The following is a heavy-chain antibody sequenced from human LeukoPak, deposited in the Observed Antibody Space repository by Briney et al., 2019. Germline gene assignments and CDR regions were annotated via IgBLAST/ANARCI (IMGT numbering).Heavy chain of an antibody. CDR1: GFTFSIYS. V-gene: IGHV3-48*01. CDR3: ARGSGRYLATDGFDI. J-gene: IGHJ3*02. CDR2: ISSSSRSI. Sequence: GGSLRLSCAASGFTFSIYSMNWVRQAPGKGLEWVSYISSSSRSIYYADSVKGRFTISRDNAKNSLYLQMNSLRGEDTAVYYCARGSGRYLATDGFDIWGQGPMVTVSS. D-gene: IGHD1-26*01.